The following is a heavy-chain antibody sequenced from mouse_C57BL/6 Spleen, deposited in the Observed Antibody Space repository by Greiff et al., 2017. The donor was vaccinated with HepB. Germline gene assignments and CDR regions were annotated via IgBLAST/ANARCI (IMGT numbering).Heavy chain of an antibody. CDR1: GFTFTDYY. D-gene: IGHD2-1*01. J-gene: IGHJ1*03. CDR2: IRNKANGYTT. V-gene: IGHV7-3*01. Sequence: EVMLVESGGGLVQPGGSLSLSCAASGFTFTDYYMSWVRQPPGKALEWLGFIRNKANGYTTEYSASVKGRFTISRDNSQSILYLQMNALRAEDSATYYCARGAMGNFYWYFDVWGTGTTVTVSS. CDR3: ARGAMGNFYWYFDV.